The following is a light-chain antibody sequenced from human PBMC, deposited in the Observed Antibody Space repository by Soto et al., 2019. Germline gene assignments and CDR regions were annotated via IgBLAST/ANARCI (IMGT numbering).Light chain of an antibody. Sequence: DIQLTQSPSSLSASVGDRVTITCRSSQIISTFLNWYHQKPGKAPRLLIYAASTLQSGVPSRFSGSGSGTDFTLTISSLEPEDFAVYYCQQYNNWPPITFGQGTRLEIK. CDR1: QIISTF. CDR2: AAS. CDR3: QQYNNWPPIT. J-gene: IGKJ5*01. V-gene: IGKV1-39*01.